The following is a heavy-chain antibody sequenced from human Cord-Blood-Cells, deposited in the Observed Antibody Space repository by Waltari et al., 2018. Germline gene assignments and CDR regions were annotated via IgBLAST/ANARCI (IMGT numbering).Heavy chain of an antibody. CDR2: IYYSGGT. CDR1: GGPISSSSYY. CDR3: ASLSAEYFQH. Sequence: QLQLQESGPGLVKPSETLSLTCTVSGGPISSSSYYWGWIRQPPGKGLEWIGSIYYSGGTYYNPSLKSRDTISVDTSKNQFSLKLRSVTAADAAVYYCASLSAEYFQHWGQGTLVTVSS. J-gene: IGHJ1*01. V-gene: IGHV4-39*01.